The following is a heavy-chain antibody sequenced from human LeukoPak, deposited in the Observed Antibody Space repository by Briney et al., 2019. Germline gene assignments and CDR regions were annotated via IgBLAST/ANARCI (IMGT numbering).Heavy chain of an antibody. CDR2: MNPNSGNT. CDR1: GYTFTSYD. V-gene: IGHV1-8*01. CDR3: ARWVHYGSGEFDY. D-gene: IGHD3-10*01. J-gene: IGHJ4*02. Sequence: VASVMVSCKASGYTFTSYDINWVRQAPGQGLEWMGWMNPNSGNTGYAQKFQGRVTMTRNTSISTAYMELSSLRSEDSAVYYCARWVHYGSGEFDYWGQGTLVTVSS.